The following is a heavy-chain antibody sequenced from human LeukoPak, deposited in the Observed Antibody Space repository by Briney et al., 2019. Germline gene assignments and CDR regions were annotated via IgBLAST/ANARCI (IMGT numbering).Heavy chain of an antibody. J-gene: IGHJ4*02. CDR2: IYHSGST. Sequence: PSETLSLTCAVSGYSISSGYSWGWIRQPPGKGLEWIGSIYHSGSTYYNPSLKSRVTISVDTSKNQFSLKLSSVTAADTAVYYCATYPVSDYWRQGTLVTVSS. CDR1: GYSISSGYS. V-gene: IGHV4-38-2*01. D-gene: IGHD5/OR15-5a*01. CDR3: ATYPVSDY.